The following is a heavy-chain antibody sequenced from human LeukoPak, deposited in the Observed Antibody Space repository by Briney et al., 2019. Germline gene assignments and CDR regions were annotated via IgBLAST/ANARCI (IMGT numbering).Heavy chain of an antibody. CDR1: GFTFSDYS. J-gene: IGHJ4*02. CDR3: ARGEGYCSSTSCYPAY. Sequence: GRSLRLSCAASGFTFSDYSMNWVRPVPGKGLEWVSFICTSSTYIYYAHSVKPRFTITRDNAKNSLYLQMNSLRAEDIAVYYCARGEGYCSSTSCYPAYWGQGTLVIVSS. D-gene: IGHD2-2*01. V-gene: IGHV3-21*01. CDR2: ICTSSTYI.